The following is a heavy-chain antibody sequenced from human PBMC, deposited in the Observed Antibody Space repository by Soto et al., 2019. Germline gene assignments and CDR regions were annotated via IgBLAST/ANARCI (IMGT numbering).Heavy chain of an antibody. J-gene: IGHJ4*02. CDR1: GFSLTTDRVG. V-gene: IGHV2-5*02. Sequence: QITLKESGATLVKPTQTLTLTCTFSGFSLTTDRVGVSWIRQPPREALEWLAVIYWDDSKTYRPSLESRLTITQDTSKNQVALTMTNMDSLDTATYYCARAYGGRTLYWGQGTRVTVSS. CDR3: ARAYGGRTLY. D-gene: IGHD1-26*01. CDR2: IYWDDSK.